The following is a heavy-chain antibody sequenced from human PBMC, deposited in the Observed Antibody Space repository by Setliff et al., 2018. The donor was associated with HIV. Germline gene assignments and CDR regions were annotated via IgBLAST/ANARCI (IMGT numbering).Heavy chain of an antibody. Sequence: PGGSLRLSCAASGFTFSNAWMRWVRQAPGKGLEWVANIDREGSETNYVDSVKGRFTISRDNARSSMYLQMNSMRAEDTAIYYCARKFRPGHGVDVWGQGTTVTVSS. CDR3: ARKFRPGHGVDV. CDR2: IDREGSET. D-gene: IGHD3-10*01. V-gene: IGHV3-7*01. CDR1: GFTFSNAW. J-gene: IGHJ6*02.